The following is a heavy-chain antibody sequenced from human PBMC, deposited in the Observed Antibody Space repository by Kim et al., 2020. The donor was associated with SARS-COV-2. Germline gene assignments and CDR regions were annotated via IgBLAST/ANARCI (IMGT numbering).Heavy chain of an antibody. CDR1: GFTFSDYY. Sequence: GGSLRLSCAASGFTFSDYYMSWIRQAPGKGLEWVSYISSSSSYTNYADSVKGRFTISRDNAKNSLYLQMNSLRAEDTAVYYCARDYDYVWGKPGYWGQGTLVTVSS. V-gene: IGHV3-11*05. CDR3: ARDYDYVWGKPGY. D-gene: IGHD3-16*01. CDR2: ISSSSSYT. J-gene: IGHJ4*02.